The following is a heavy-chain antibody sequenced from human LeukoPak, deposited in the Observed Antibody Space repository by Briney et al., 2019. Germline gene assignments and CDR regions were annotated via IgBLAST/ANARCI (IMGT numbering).Heavy chain of an antibody. V-gene: IGHV5-51*01. CDR1: GYTFSNYW. J-gene: IGHJ6*03. CDR2: IYPTDSNT. Sequence: GESLKISCKGSGYTFSNYWIGWVRQMPGKGLEWMGIIYPTDSNTRYSPSFQGQVTISADKSISTAYLQWSSLKASDTAMYYCARRQSGYDGVYYYYYMDVWGKGTTVTVSS. D-gene: IGHD5-12*01. CDR3: ARRQSGYDGVYYYYYMDV.